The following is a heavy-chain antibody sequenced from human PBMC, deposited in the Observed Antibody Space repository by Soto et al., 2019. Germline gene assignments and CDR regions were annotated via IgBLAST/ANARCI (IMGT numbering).Heavy chain of an antibody. CDR3: VIEWSDARSREKCGLVDY. D-gene: IGHD2-8*01. CDR2: ISSSGGST. CDR1: GFTFSSYA. J-gene: IGHJ4*02. V-gene: IGHV3-23*01. Sequence: EVQLLKSGGGLAQPGGSLRLSCAASGFTFSSYAMTWVRQAPGKGLEWVSTISSSGGSTYYADSVEGRFTIARDNSKNTLYLQMNSLRAEDTAVYYCVIEWSDARSREKCGLVDYSGQGTLVTVSS.